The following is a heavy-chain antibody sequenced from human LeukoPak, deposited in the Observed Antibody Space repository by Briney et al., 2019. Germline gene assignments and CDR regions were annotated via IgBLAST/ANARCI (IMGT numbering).Heavy chain of an antibody. D-gene: IGHD2-21*01. CDR3: ARALLWWSNAFDI. Sequence: PSETLSRTCTVSGGSISSGDYYWSWIRQPPGKGLEWIGYIYYSGSTYYNPSLKSRVTISVDTSKNQFSLKLSSVTAADTAVYYCARALLWWSNAFDIWGQGTMVTVSS. CDR2: IYYSGST. CDR1: GGSISSGDYY. V-gene: IGHV4-30-4*08. J-gene: IGHJ3*02.